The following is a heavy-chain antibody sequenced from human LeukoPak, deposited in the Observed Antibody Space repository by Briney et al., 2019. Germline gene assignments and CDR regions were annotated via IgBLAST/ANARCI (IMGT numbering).Heavy chain of an antibody. CDR3: ARSGYSYGTGYYFDY. Sequence: SETLSLTCTVSGGSISSYYWSWIRLPPGKGLEWIGYIYSSGSTNYNPSLQSRVTMSVDTSKTHFSLKLSSVTAADTAVYYCARSGYSYGTGYYFDYWGQGTLVTVSS. J-gene: IGHJ4*02. CDR1: GGSISSYY. D-gene: IGHD5-18*01. CDR2: IYSSGST. V-gene: IGHV4-59*08.